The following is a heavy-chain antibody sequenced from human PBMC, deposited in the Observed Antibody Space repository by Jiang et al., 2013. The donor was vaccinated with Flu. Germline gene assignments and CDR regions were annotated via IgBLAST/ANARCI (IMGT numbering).Heavy chain of an antibody. Sequence: GPGLVKASQTLSLSCSVSGGSMRSGPYYWSWIRQRPGKGLEWIGYIYSNGTTFYTPSLKSRITISIDTSKRQFFLTLRSVTAADTAVYYCARDLGSFFGSGSHAGYDYNYGMDVWGHGTTVIVSS. J-gene: IGHJ6*02. D-gene: IGHD3-10*01. CDR3: ARDLGSFFGSGSHAGYDYNYGMDV. CDR2: IYSNGTT. V-gene: IGHV4-31*02. CDR1: GGSMRSGPYY.